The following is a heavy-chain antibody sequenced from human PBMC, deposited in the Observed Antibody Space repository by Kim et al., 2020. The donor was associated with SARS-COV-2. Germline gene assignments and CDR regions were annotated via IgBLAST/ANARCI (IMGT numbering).Heavy chain of an antibody. J-gene: IGHJ4*02. CDR2: FDPEDGET. Sequence: ASVKVSCKVSGYTLTELSMHWVRQAPGKGLEWMGGFDPEDGETIYAQKFQGRVTMTEDTSTDTAYMELSSLRSEDTAVYYCAIVWLGELLSTAYFDYWGQGTLVTVSS. CDR3: AIVWLGELLSTAYFDY. D-gene: IGHD3-10*01. V-gene: IGHV1-24*01. CDR1: GYTLTELS.